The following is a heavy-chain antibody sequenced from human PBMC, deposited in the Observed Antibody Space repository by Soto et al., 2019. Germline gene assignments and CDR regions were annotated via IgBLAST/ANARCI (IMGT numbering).Heavy chain of an antibody. CDR3: VRFASSGWYTGGY. CDR2: ISPYSGNT. V-gene: IGHV1-18*01. D-gene: IGHD6-19*01. CDR1: GYTLTNYD. J-gene: IGHJ4*02. Sequence: QILLVQSGAEVKKPGASVKVSCKASGYTLTNYDIGWVRQAPGQGLEWMGWISPYSGNTKYAQKFQGRVTMTTATSTTTAYIELRSLRSDDTAVFYCVRFASSGWYTGGYWGQGTLVTVSS.